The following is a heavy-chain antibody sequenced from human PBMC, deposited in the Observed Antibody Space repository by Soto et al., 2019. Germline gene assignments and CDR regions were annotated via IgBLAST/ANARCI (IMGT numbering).Heavy chain of an antibody. D-gene: IGHD2-8*02. V-gene: IGHV1-18*01. CDR2: INTYNGNT. CDR3: AIVEVYVTPIPPDV. CDR1: GYRFTRYG. J-gene: IGHJ6*02. Sequence: QVQLVQSIAEVKNPGASVKVSCKASGYRFTRYGIAWARQAPGQGLEWMGWINTYNGNTNYAQNLQCSFTLTTDTTTGTAYMELTRLRSNDTAIYSWAIVEVYVTPIPPDVWGQGTTVIVSS.